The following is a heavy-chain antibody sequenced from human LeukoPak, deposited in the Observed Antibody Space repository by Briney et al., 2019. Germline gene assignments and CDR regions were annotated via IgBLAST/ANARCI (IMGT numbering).Heavy chain of an antibody. CDR1: GVTISSNS. Sequence: GGSLTLSCAASGVTISSNSMNWVRQPQRQGLGWVSYISSSSNYMYYTGSVKVPFTTSRNHAKNSLYLQINGLTAEDTAVYYCARGGEVIYWFDPWGQGTLVTVSS. J-gene: IGHJ5*02. V-gene: IGHV3-21*01. D-gene: IGHD3-22*01. CDR3: ARGGEVIYWFDP. CDR2: ISSSSNYM.